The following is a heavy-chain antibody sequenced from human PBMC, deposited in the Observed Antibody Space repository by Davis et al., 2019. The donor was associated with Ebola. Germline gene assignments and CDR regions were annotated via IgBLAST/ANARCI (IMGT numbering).Heavy chain of an antibody. J-gene: IGHJ2*01. D-gene: IGHD2-2*01. CDR2: IYTSGRT. CDR1: GGSISSYY. CDR3: ARGGGYCSSTSCHPVYWYFDL. V-gene: IGHV4-4*07. Sequence: PSETLSLTCTVSGGSISSYYWSWIRQPPGKGLEWIGRIYTSGRTNYNPSLKSRVTISVDTSKNQFSLKLSSVTAADTAVYYCARGGGYCSSTSCHPVYWYFDLWGRGTLVTVSS.